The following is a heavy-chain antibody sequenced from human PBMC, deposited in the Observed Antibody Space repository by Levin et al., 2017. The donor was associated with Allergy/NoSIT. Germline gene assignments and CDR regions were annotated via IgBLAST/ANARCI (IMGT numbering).Heavy chain of an antibody. CDR3: ARDKFGYCSGGRCFSVAAFDC. CDR1: GFTLSGYS. Sequence: PGGSLRLSCAASGFTLSGYSMNWVRQAPGKGLEWVSSISSSSNYIYYADSLKGRFTISRDNDKNSLHLQMDSLRAEDTAVYYCARDKFGYCSGGRCFSVAAFDCWGQGTPVTVSS. V-gene: IGHV3-21*01. J-gene: IGHJ4*02. CDR2: ISSSSNYI. D-gene: IGHD2-15*01.